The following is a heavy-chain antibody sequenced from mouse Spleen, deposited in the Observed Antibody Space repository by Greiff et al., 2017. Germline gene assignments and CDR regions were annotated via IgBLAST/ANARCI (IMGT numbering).Heavy chain of an antibody. J-gene: IGHJ4*01. CDR1: GYTFTSYW. Sequence: QVQLQQSGAELVMPGASVKLSCKASGYTFTSYWTHWVKQRPGQGLEWIGEIDPSDSYTNYNQKFKGKATLTVDKSSSTAYMQLSSLTSEDSAVYYCARPFYYDNAMDYWGQGTSVTVSS. CDR2: IDPSDSYT. D-gene: IGHD2-4*01. V-gene: IGHV1-69*01. CDR3: ARPFYYDNAMDY.